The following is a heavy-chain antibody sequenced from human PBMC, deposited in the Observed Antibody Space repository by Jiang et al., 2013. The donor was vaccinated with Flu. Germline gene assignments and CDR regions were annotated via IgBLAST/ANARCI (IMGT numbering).Heavy chain of an antibody. CDR1: GASISSNY. Sequence: GLVKPSVTLSLTCTVSGASISSNYWTWIRQPPGKGLEWIGHISYRGTTNYNPSLKSRVTISVDTSKNHFSLKMTSVTAADTAVYYCAKDRDGRNYWYFDVWGRGTLVTVSS. CDR2: ISYRGTT. CDR3: AKDRDGRNYWYFDV. D-gene: IGHD5-24*01. J-gene: IGHJ2*01. V-gene: IGHV4-59*01.